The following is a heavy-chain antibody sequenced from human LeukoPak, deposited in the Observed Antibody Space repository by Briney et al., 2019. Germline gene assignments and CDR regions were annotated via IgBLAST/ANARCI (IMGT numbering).Heavy chain of an antibody. V-gene: IGHV1-3*01. CDR2: MNAGNGHT. D-gene: IGHD2-15*01. Sequence: ASVKVSCKASGYIFTDYAIHWLRQAPGQRPEWRGWMNAGNGHTKYSQKFQGRITLIRDTSAATAYMELSSLRHDDIAVYYCARGRGTSGSNRDFYYYYYMDVWGKGTTVTVSS. J-gene: IGHJ6*03. CDR1: GYIFTDYA. CDR3: ARGRGTSGSNRDFYYYYYMDV.